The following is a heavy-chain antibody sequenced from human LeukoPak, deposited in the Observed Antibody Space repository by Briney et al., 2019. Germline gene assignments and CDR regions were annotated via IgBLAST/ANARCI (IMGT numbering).Heavy chain of an antibody. V-gene: IGHV3-30-3*01. D-gene: IGHD2-2*01. CDR3: ARDLEVLPAYGLDV. J-gene: IGHJ6*02. CDR2: ISYDGSNK. CDR1: GFTFSSYA. Sequence: GGSLRLSCAASGFTFSSYAMHWVRQAPGKGLEWVAVISYDGSNKYYADSVKGRFTISRDNSKNTLYLQMNSLRAEDTAVYYCARDLEVLPAYGLDVWGQGTTVTVSS.